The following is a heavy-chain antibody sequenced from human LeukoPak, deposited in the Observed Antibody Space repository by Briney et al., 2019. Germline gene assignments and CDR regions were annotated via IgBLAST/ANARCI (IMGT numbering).Heavy chain of an antibody. CDR3: ATQFCTSSACDYPY. V-gene: IGHV1-18*01. CDR2: ISVKNGNT. CDR1: DYTFPSSD. Sequence: GASAKVSCKASDYTFPSSDINWVRQAPGQGLEWMGWISVKNGNTKYAQRLQGRVTMTTDTSTSTAYMELRSLRTDDTAVYYCATQFCTSSACDYPYWGRGTLVTVSS. J-gene: IGHJ4*02. D-gene: IGHD2-8*01.